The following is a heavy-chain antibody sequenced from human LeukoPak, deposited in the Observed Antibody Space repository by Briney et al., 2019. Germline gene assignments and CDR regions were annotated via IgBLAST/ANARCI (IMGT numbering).Heavy chain of an antibody. CDR2: ISSSGSTK. J-gene: IGHJ4*02. CDR1: GFPFSSYH. CDR3: ARNRDYGDHDY. V-gene: IGHV3-48*01. D-gene: IGHD4-17*01. Sequence: GSLKLSCSASGFPFSSYHMNWGRPAPGEGLECISYISSSGSTKYYAESVRGRFTISRDNVKNSLPLEMNSLRPEDTAIYYCARNRDYGDHDYWGRGTLVTVSS.